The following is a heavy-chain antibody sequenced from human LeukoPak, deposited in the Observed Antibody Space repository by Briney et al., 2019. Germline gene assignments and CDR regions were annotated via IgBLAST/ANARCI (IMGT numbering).Heavy chain of an antibody. CDR2: ISGSGTST. CDR1: GFTYSSYA. V-gene: IGHV3-23*01. J-gene: IGHJ1*01. D-gene: IGHD3-10*01. Sequence: GGSLRLSCAASGFTYSSYAMSWVRQAPGKGLEWVSGISGSGTSTYYADSVKGRFTTSRDSSKNTVFVQMNSLRAEDTAIYYCAKSLDRKSWFVFRHWGQGTLVTVSS. CDR3: AKSLDRKSWFVFRH.